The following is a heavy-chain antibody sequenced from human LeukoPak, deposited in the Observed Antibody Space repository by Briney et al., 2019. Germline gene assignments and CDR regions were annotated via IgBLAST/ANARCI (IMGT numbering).Heavy chain of an antibody. J-gene: IGHJ5*01. CDR1: GFTFSSFA. CDR2: ISGAGART. V-gene: IGHV3-23*01. CDR3: AKDGSLSCYGTRCLNWFDS. D-gene: IGHD2-2*01. Sequence: GGSLRLSCAASGFTFSSFAMGWVRQAPGKGLEWVSGISGAGARTFYGGSVKGRFSISRDNSKSTLYLHMNSLRAEDTAVYYYAKDGSLSCYGTRCLNWFDSWGQGTLVTVSS.